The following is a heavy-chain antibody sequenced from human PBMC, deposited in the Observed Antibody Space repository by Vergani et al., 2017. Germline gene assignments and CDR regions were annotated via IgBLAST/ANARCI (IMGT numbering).Heavy chain of an antibody. D-gene: IGHD3-3*01. CDR2: IYSGGSK. J-gene: IGHJ5*02. CDR1: GFTVSSNY. Sequence: EVQLVESGGGLIQPGGSLRLSCAASGFTVSSNYMSWVRQAPGKGLEWVSVIYSGGSKYYADSVKGRFTISRDNSKNTLYLQMNSLRAEDTAVYYCARGLRFLEGWFDPWGQGTLVTVSS. CDR3: ARGLRFLEGWFDP. V-gene: IGHV3-53*01.